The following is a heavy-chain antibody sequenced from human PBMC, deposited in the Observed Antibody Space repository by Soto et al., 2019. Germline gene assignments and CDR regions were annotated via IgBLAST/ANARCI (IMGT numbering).Heavy chain of an antibody. CDR2: LMPISGTT. Sequence: SVKVSCKTSGGTFSSFSISWVRQAPGQGLEWMGTLMPISGTTNYAQRLQGRVTITADESTSTAYMDLSSLRSEDTAVYYCAKVPNYVGGATIEYWGQGTLVTVSS. J-gene: IGHJ4*02. D-gene: IGHD1-26*01. CDR3: AKVPNYVGGATIEY. CDR1: GGTFSSFS. V-gene: IGHV1-69*13.